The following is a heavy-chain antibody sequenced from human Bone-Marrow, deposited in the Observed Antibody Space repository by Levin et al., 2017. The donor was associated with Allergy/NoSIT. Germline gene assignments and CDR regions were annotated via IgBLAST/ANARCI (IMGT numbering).Heavy chain of an antibody. CDR1: GFIFSNYV. CDR2: ILSNSADI. Sequence: PGGSLRLSCAASGFIFSNYVMAWVRQAPGGGLEWVALILSNSADIVYADSVKGRFTISRDDSRNTLYLQMNNLRPEDTAIYYCAKEGIDRRTNLDYWGQGTLVTVSS. V-gene: IGHV3-23*01. D-gene: IGHD1-14*01. CDR3: AKEGIDRRTNLDY. J-gene: IGHJ4*02.